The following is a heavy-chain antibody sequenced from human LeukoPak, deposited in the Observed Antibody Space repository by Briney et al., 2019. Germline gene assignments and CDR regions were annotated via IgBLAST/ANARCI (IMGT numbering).Heavy chain of an antibody. CDR1: GFTFSNYA. J-gene: IGHJ4*02. CDR3: AKDRTTVVTPIN. CDR2: ISGSGSNT. D-gene: IGHD4-23*01. Sequence: GGSLGLSCAASGFTFSNYAMSWVRQAPGKGLDRVSAISGSGSNTYYADSVKGRFTISRDNSKNTLYLQMNSLGAEDTAVYYCAKDRTTVVTPINWGQGTLVTVSS. V-gene: IGHV3-23*01.